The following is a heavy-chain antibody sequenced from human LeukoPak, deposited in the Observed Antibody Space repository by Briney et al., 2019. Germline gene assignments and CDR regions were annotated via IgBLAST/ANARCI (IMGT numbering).Heavy chain of an antibody. CDR2: ISAYNGNT. CDR3: AISSGSLSDGDYFDY. V-gene: IGHV1-18*01. J-gene: IGHJ4*02. CDR1: GYTFVSHG. Sequence: ASVKVSCKAAGYTFVSHGISWVRLAPGQGLEWMGWISAYNGNTNYAQKLQGRVTMTTDTSTSTAYMEPRSLRSDDTAVYYCAISSGSLSDGDYFDYWGQGTLVTVSS. D-gene: IGHD3-22*01.